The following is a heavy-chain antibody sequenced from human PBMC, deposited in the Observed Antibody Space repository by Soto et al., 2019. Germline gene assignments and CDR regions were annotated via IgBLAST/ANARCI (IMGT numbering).Heavy chain of an antibody. CDR1: GYTFTGYY. J-gene: IGHJ4*02. D-gene: IGHD3-22*01. CDR2: INPNSGGT. Sequence: QVQLVQSGAEVKKPGASVKVSCKASGYTFTGYYMHWARQAPGQGLEWMGWINPNSGGTNYAQKFQGRVTMTRDTSISTAYMELSRLRSDDTAVYYCARVPYYDSSGYYFDYWGQGTLVTVSS. CDR3: ARVPYYDSSGYYFDY. V-gene: IGHV1-2*02.